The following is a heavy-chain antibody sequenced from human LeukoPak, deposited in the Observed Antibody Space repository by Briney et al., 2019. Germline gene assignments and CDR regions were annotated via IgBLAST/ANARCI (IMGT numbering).Heavy chain of an antibody. V-gene: IGHV4-39*01. CDR3: ARRDGYNSEYYFDH. CDR2: IYYSGST. J-gene: IGHJ4*02. D-gene: IGHD5-24*01. CDR1: GGSISSSSYY. Sequence: SETLSLTCTVSGGSISSSSYYWGWIRQPPGKGLEWIGSIYYSGSTYYNPSLKSRVTISVDTSKNQFSLKLSSVTAADTAVYYCARRDGYNSEYYFDHWGQGTLVTVSS.